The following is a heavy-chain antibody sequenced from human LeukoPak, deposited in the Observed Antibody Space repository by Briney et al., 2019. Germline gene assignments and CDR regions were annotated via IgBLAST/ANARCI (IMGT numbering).Heavy chain of an antibody. CDR1: GYTFISYA. V-gene: IGHV1-3*01. D-gene: IGHD3-10*01. J-gene: IGHJ4*02. Sequence: ASVKVSCKASGYTFISYAMHWVRQAPGQRLEWMGWINAGNGNTKYSQKFQGRVTITRDTSASTAYMELSSLRSEDTAVYYCARDLEGDYYYYCFDYWGQGTLVTVSS. CDR3: ARDLEGDYYYYCFDY. CDR2: INAGNGNT.